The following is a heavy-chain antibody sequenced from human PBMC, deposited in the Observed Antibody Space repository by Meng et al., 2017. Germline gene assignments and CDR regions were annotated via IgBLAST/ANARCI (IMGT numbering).Heavy chain of an antibody. CDR3: ASLWQLRNAFDI. D-gene: IGHD6-6*01. Sequence: GESLKISCAASGFTFSSYSMNWVRQAPGKGLEWVAAISSGARNKYYADSVKGRFTISRDNSKNTLYLQMNSLRAEDTAVYYCASLWQLRNAFDIWGQGTMVTVSS. CDR2: ISSGARNK. J-gene: IGHJ3*02. V-gene: IGHV3-30*03. CDR1: GFTFSSYS.